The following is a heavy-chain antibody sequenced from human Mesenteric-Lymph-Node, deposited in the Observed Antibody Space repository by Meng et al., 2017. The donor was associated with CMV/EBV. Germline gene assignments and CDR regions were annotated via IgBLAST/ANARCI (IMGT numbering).Heavy chain of an antibody. CDR3: AREGRSGSYRPTNYYYYGMDV. Sequence: GGSLRLSCAASGFTFSSYAMNWVRQAPGKGLDWVSYISSSSTIYYADSVMGRFTISRDNAKNSLYLQMNSLRAEDTAVYYCAREGRSGSYRPTNYYYYGMDVWGQGTTVTVSS. CDR2: ISSSSTI. J-gene: IGHJ6*02. V-gene: IGHV3-48*04. D-gene: IGHD1-26*01. CDR1: GFTFSSYA.